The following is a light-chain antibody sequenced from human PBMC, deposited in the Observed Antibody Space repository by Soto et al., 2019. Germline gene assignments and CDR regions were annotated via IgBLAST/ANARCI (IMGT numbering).Light chain of an antibody. V-gene: IGLV2-18*02. CDR2: DVS. Sequence: QSALTQPPSVSGSPGQSVTISCTGTSSDVGAYNRVSWYQQPPGAAPKLMICDVSNRPSGVPERFSGSKSGNTASLTIFGLQAEDEADYYCSSFTTSSTDVFVTGTKVTGL. CDR1: SSDVGAYNR. CDR3: SSFTTSSTDV. J-gene: IGLJ1*01.